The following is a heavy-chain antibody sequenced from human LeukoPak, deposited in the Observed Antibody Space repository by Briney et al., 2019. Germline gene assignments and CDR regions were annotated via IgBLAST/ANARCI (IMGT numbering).Heavy chain of an antibody. J-gene: IGHJ4*02. CDR3: ARGCSGGFCFYFFDY. D-gene: IGHD2-15*01. CDR2: INWNGRSI. CDR1: RFTFDEYG. Sequence: GGSLRLSCAASRFTFDEYGMSWVRQTAGKGLEWVSGINWNGRSIGYADSVKGRFTISRDNAKNSLYLQMNSLRAEDTAVYYCARGCSGGFCFYFFDYWGQGTLVTVSS. V-gene: IGHV3-20*04.